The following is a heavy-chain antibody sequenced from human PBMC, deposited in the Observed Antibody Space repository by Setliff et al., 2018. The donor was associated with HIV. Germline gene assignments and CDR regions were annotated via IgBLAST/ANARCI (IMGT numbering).Heavy chain of an antibody. CDR3: ASLDGAESPYIYYYYMDV. CDR1: GGSISTSRYY. D-gene: IGHD3-10*01. J-gene: IGHJ6*03. CDR2: INYRGNT. Sequence: PSETLSLTCTVSGGSISTSRYYWGWIRQPPGKGLEWIGRINYRGNTYYNPPLKSRAAISVDTSKNQISLKLSSVTAADTAVYYCASLDGAESPYIYYYYMDVWGKGTAVTVSS. V-gene: IGHV4-39*01.